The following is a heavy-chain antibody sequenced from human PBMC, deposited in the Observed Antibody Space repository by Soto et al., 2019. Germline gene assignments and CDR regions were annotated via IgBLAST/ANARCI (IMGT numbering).Heavy chain of an antibody. J-gene: IGHJ4*02. CDR1: RYPFTDYY. D-gene: IGHD5-12*01. CDR3: ARAGLTTLELATIY. Sequence: ASVKVSCKASRYPFTDYYVHWVRQSPGQGLEWMGWINANSGVTKFPQKFQGRVIMTRDTSISTVYMELSKLTSDDTAVYYCARAGLTTLELATIYWGQGTQVTVSS. CDR2: INANSGVT. V-gene: IGHV1-2*02.